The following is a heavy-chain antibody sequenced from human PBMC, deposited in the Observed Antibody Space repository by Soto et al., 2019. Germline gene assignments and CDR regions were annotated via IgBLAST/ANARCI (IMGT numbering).Heavy chain of an antibody. CDR2: IIPLFGTA. CDR3: ARDGTLYDSTAYYYLY. V-gene: IGHV1-69*13. Sequence: ASVKVSCKASGGTFSSDGINWVRQAPGQGLEWMGGIIPLFGTANYAQKFQGRVTITADDSTSTAYMELSSLRSEDTAVYYCARDGTLYDSTAYYYLYWGQGTLVTVSS. D-gene: IGHD3-22*01. CDR1: GGTFSSDG. J-gene: IGHJ4*02.